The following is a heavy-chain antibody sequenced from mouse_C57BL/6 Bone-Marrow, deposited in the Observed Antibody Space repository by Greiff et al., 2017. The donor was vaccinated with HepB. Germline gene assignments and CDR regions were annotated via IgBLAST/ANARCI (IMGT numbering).Heavy chain of an antibody. J-gene: IGHJ2*01. CDR2: IYPSDSET. V-gene: IGHV1-61*01. CDR1: GYTFTSYW. Sequence: QVQLKQPGAELVRPGSSVKLSCKASGYTFTSYWMDWVKQRPGQGLEWIGNIYPSDSETHYNQKFKDKATLTVDKSSSAAYMQLSRLTSEDSAVYYCARRGIYYDYVYFDYWGQGTTLTVSS. D-gene: IGHD2-4*01. CDR3: ARRGIYYDYVYFDY.